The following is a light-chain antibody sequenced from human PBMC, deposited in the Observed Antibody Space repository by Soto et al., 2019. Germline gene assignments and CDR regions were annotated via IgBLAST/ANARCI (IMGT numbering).Light chain of an antibody. CDR3: SSYTSSTTVV. CDR1: SSDVGGYSS. CDR2: DVT. V-gene: IGLV2-14*03. J-gene: IGLJ2*01. Sequence: QSALTQPASVSGSPGQSITISCTGTSSDVGGYSSVSWYQQHPGKAPKLMVYDVTDRPSGVSNRFSGSKSGNTASLTISGLQAEDEADYYCSSYTSSTTVVFGGGTKQTVL.